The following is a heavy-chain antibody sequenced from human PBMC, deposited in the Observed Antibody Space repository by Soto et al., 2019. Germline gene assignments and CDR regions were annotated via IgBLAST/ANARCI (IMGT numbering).Heavy chain of an antibody. J-gene: IGHJ6*03. CDR1: GGTFSSYT. CDR2: IIPILGIA. CDR3: ASSTRSNYYYYYMDV. V-gene: IGHV1-69*02. D-gene: IGHD2-2*01. Sequence: GASVKVSCKASGGTFSSYTISWVRQAPGQGLEWMGRIIPILGIANYAQKFQGRVTITADKSTSTAYMELSSLRSEDTAVYYCASSTRSNYYYYYMDVWGKGTTVTVSS.